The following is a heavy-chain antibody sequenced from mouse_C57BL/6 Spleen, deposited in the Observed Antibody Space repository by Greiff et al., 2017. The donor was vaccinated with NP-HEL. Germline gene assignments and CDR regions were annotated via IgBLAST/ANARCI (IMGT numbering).Heavy chain of an antibody. Sequence: QVQLQQPGAELVKPGASVKLSCKASGYTFTSYWMQWVKQRPGQGLEWIGEIDPSDSYTNYNQKFKGKATLTVDTSSSTAYMQLSSLTSEDSAVYYCARSYGNFDYWGQGTTLTVSS. D-gene: IGHD1-1*01. CDR2: IDPSDSYT. CDR3: ARSYGNFDY. CDR1: GYTFTSYW. V-gene: IGHV1-50*01. J-gene: IGHJ2*01.